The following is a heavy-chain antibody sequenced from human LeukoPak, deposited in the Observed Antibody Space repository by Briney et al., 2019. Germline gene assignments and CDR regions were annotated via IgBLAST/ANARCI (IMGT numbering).Heavy chain of an antibody. J-gene: IGHJ4*02. Sequence: SETLSLTCTVSGDSISSSSYYCRGIRPTPGKGLWWIGSIYYSGRTFYSPSLKSRVTISVNTSNNQFSLKLSSLATADPAVYVCARVVVTSRWFDYWGQRTLVTAS. CDR3: ARVVVTSRWFDY. CDR1: GDSISSSSYY. V-gene: IGHV4-39*01. D-gene: IGHD3-22*01. CDR2: IYYSGRT.